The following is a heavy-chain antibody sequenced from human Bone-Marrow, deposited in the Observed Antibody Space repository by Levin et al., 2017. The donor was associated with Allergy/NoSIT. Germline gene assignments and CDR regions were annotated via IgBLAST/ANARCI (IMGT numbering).Heavy chain of an antibody. D-gene: IGHD1-1*01. V-gene: IGHV3-7*04. CDR3: ARDPAGTTRILDY. CDR2: IKQDGSEK. CDR1: GFTFSSYW. Sequence: PGGSLRLSCAASGFTFSSYWMSWVRQAPGQGLEWVANIKQDGSEKYYVDSVKGRFTISRDNAKNSLYLQMNSLRAEDTAVYYCARDPAGTTRILDYWGQGTLVTVSS. J-gene: IGHJ4*02.